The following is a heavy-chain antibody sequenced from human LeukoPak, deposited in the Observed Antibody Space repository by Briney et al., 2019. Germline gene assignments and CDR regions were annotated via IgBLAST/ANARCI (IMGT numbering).Heavy chain of an antibody. D-gene: IGHD3-10*01. Sequence: PSETLSLTCAVYGGSFSGYYWSWIRQPPGKGLEWIGEINHSGSTNYNPSLKSRVTISVDTSKNQFSLKLSSVTAADTAVYYCARASHPDLHNYYGSGREIDPWGQGTLVTVSS. CDR3: ARASHPDLHNYYGSGREIDP. CDR2: INHSGST. V-gene: IGHV4-34*01. J-gene: IGHJ5*02. CDR1: GGSFSGYY.